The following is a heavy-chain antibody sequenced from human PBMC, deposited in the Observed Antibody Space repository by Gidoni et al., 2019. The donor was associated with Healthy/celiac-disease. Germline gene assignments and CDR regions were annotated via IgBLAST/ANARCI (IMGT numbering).Heavy chain of an antibody. D-gene: IGHD1-26*01. CDR1: GCSISSGGYY. J-gene: IGHJ4*02. Sequence: QVQLQESGPGLVTPSQTLSLTCTVSGCSISSGGYYWRWIRQHPGKGLDWIGYIYYRGSTYYNPSLKSRVTISVDTSKNQFSLKLSSVTAADTAVYYCARDGQEEVGATIPFDYWGQGTLVTVSS. V-gene: IGHV4-31*03. CDR2: IYYRGST. CDR3: ARDGQEEVGATIPFDY.